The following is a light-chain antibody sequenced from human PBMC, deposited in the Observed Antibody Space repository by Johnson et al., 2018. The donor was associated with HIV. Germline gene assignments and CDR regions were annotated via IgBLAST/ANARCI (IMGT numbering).Light chain of an antibody. V-gene: IGLV1-51*01. CDR1: NSNIGNNY. J-gene: IGLJ1*01. Sequence: QSVLTQPPSVSAAPGQKVTISCSGSNSNIGNNYVSWYQQLPGTAPKLLIYGNDKRPSGIPDRFSGSKSGTSATLGITGLQSGDEANYYCGTWDSSLGAVFYVFGTGTKVTVL. CDR2: GND. CDR3: GTWDSSLGAVFYV.